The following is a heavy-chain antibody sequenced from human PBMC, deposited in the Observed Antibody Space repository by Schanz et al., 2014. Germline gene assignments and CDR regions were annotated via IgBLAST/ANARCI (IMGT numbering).Heavy chain of an antibody. CDR1: GFIFSNSW. D-gene: IGHD3-3*01. V-gene: IGHV3-7*01. CDR3: ARGVRIDY. Sequence: EVQLVESGGGLVQPGGSLRLSCAASGFIFSNSWMSWVRQAPGKGLEWVANIKQDGSEKYYVDSVKGRFTISRDNAKNSLYLQMNSLTAEDTAVYYCARGVRIDYWGQGTLXTGSS. J-gene: IGHJ4*02. CDR2: IKQDGSEK.